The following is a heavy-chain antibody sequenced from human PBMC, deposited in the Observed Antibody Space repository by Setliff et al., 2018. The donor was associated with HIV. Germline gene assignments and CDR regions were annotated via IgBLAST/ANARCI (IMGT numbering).Heavy chain of an antibody. CDR3: AATYCRGGGRDCPQMYDY. V-gene: IGHV4-34*01. J-gene: IGHJ4*02. CDR2: INYSGTT. D-gene: IGHD2-15*01. CDR1: GGSFSGSY. Sequence: PSETLSLTCAIYGGSFSGSYWSWIRQPPGKGLEWIGEINYSGTTNHNPFLKSRVTISVDTSKKQFSLKLNSVTAADSAIYYCAATYCRGGGRDCPQMYDYWGQGSLVTVSS.